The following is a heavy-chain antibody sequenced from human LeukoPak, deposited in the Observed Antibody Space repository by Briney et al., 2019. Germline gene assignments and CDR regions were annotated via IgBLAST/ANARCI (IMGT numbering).Heavy chain of an antibody. Sequence: ASVKVSCKASGGTFSSYGISWVRQAPGQGLEWMGWISAYNGNTNYAQKLQGRVTMTTDTSTSTAYMELRSLRSDDTAVYYCARYGSGNWYFDLWGRGTLVTVSS. V-gene: IGHV1-18*01. CDR1: GGTFSSYG. CDR3: ARYGSGNWYFDL. D-gene: IGHD3-10*01. CDR2: ISAYNGNT. J-gene: IGHJ2*01.